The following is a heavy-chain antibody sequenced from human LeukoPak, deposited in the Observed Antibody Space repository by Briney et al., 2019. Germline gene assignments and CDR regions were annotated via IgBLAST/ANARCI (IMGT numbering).Heavy chain of an antibody. D-gene: IGHD3-10*01. CDR3: ARHLIPGAHNYYGSGSYYSHYYYYMDV. V-gene: IGHV5-51*01. CDR1: GYSFTSYW. Sequence: PGESLKISCKGSGYSFTSYWIGWVRQMPGKGLEWMGIIYPGDSDTRYSPSFQGQVTISADKSISTAYLQWSSLKASDTAMYYCARHLIPGAHNYYGSGSYYSHYYYYMDVWGKGTTVTVSS. J-gene: IGHJ6*03. CDR2: IYPGDSDT.